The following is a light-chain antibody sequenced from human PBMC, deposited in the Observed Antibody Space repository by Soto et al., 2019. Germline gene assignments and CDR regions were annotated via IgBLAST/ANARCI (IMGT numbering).Light chain of an antibody. CDR3: QQYNRYSRT. CDR2: DAS. CDR1: QSISSW. V-gene: IGKV1-5*01. Sequence: DIQMTQSPSTLSASVGDRVTITCRASQSISSWLAWYQQKPGKAPKLLIYDASSLESGVPSRFSGSGSGTEFTLTISSLQPDDFAIYYCQQYNRYSRTFGQGTKVEIK. J-gene: IGKJ1*01.